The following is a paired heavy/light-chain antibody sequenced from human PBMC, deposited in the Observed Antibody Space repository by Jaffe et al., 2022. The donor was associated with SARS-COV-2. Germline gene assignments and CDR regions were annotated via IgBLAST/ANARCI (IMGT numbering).Heavy chain of an antibody. V-gene: IGHV3-64*01. Sequence: EEQLVESGGGLVQPGGSLRLSCVASGFTFSTYAMHWVRQAPGKGLEFVSTISSNGGSTYYANSVKGRFTISRDNSKNTLYLQMGSLRPEDMAVYYCARDEVAAKGGAFDIWGQGTEVVVSS. CDR1: GFTFSTYA. J-gene: IGHJ3*02. CDR2: ISSNGGST. D-gene: IGHD1-26*01. CDR3: ARDEVAAKGGAFDI.
Light chain of an antibody. Sequence: DIVMTQSPDSLAVSLGERATINCKSSQSVLYNSKSKNSLAWYQLKPRQPPRLLIYWTSTRESGVPDRFSGSGSGTDFTLTISSLQAEDVAVYYCQQYYSTPWTFGQGTKVEIK. V-gene: IGKV4-1*01. CDR3: QQYYSTPWT. J-gene: IGKJ1*01. CDR2: WTS. CDR1: QSVLYNSKSKNS.